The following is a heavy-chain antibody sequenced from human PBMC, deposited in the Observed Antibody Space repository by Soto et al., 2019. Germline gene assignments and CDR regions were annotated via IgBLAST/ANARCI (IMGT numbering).Heavy chain of an antibody. CDR3: AREAYVWGSVRPLYYFDY. CDR2: IYYSGST. Sequence: PSETLSLTCTVSGGSISSGDYYWSWIRQPPGKGLEWIGYIYYSGSTYYNPSLKSRVTISVDTSKNQFSLKLSSVTAADTAVYYCAREAYVWGSVRPLYYFDYWGQGTQVTVSS. V-gene: IGHV4-30-4*01. J-gene: IGHJ4*02. D-gene: IGHD3-16*01. CDR1: GGSISSGDYY.